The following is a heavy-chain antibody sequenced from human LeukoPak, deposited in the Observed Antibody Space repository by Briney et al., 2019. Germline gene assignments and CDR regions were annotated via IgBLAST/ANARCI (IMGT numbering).Heavy chain of an antibody. CDR1: GFTFSSYW. Sequence: PGGSLRLSCAASGFTFSSYWMSWVRQAPGKGLEWVANIKQDGSEKYYVDSVKGRFTISRDNAKNSLYLQMNSLRAEDTAVYYCARAPTRTVVVAEDHYWGEGPLATVSS. J-gene: IGHJ4*02. D-gene: IGHD2-15*01. CDR2: IKQDGSEK. CDR3: ARAPTRTVVVAEDHY. V-gene: IGHV3-7*01.